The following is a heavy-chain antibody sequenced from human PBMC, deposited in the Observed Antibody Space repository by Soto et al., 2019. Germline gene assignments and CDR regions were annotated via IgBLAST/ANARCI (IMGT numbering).Heavy chain of an antibody. CDR1: GYTFTTYA. CDR3: ARWPFTMLVANDDYYAMDV. V-gene: IGHV1-3*04. Sequence: HVQLVQSGAEVKKPGASVKVSCKASGYTFTTYAMHWVRQAPGQMLEWMGWINTGNGNRKYSQTFLGSVTITRDTSANTAYMELGRLRSTDTAVDYSARWPFTMLVANDDYYAMDVWGQGTTVTVSS. D-gene: IGHD3-22*01. CDR2: INTGNGNR. J-gene: IGHJ6*02.